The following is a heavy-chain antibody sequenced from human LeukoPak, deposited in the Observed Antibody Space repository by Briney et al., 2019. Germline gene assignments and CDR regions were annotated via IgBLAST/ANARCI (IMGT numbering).Heavy chain of an antibody. J-gene: IGHJ4*02. CDR3: ARESWSYASKFHY. Sequence: PSETLSLTCAVYGGSFSGYYWSWIRQSPGKGLEWIGEILQSGSTNYNPSLRSRVTISIDKSKNQFSLNLSSVTAADTAVYYCARESWSYASKFHYWGQGTLVTVSS. CDR2: ILQSGST. D-gene: IGHD3-16*01. CDR1: GGSFSGYY. V-gene: IGHV4-34*12.